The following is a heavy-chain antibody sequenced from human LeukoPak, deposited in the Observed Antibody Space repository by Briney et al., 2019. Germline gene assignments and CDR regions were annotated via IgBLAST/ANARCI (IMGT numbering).Heavy chain of an antibody. Sequence: PGESLRLSCAASGFTVSSNYMSWVRQTPGKGLEWVSVIYTGSTTYYADSVKGRFTISRDNSKNTLYLQMNSLRAEDTAVYYCARGLDSSGGGYYFEYWGQGTLVTVSS. V-gene: IGHV3-53*01. D-gene: IGHD3-10*01. CDR1: GFTVSSNY. CDR2: IYTGSTT. CDR3: ARGLDSSGGGYYFEY. J-gene: IGHJ4*02.